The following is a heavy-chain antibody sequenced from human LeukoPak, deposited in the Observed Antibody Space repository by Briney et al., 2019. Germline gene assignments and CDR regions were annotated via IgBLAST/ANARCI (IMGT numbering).Heavy chain of an antibody. CDR1: GFTFDDYA. Sequence: PGRSLRLSCAASGFTFDDYAMHWVRQAPGKGLEWVSGISWNSGSIGYADSVKGRFTISGDNAKNSLYLQMNSLRAEDTALYYCATVSAHRAFDIWGQGTMVTVSS. V-gene: IGHV3-9*01. CDR3: ATVSAHRAFDI. D-gene: IGHD1-14*01. CDR2: ISWNSGSI. J-gene: IGHJ3*02.